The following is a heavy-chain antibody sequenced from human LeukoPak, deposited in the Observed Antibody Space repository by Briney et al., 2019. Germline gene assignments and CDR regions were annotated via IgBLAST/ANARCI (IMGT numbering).Heavy chain of an antibody. CDR1: GFTFSSCG. CDR2: IRYDGSNK. Sequence: PGGPLRLSCAASGFTFSSCGMHWVRQAPGKGVEGGAFIRYDGSNKYYADSVKGRFTISRDNSKNTLYLQMNSLRAEDTAVYYCAEDFRFWSGSLDYMDVWGKGTTVTVSS. J-gene: IGHJ6*03. V-gene: IGHV3-30*02. D-gene: IGHD3-3*01. CDR3: AEDFRFWSGSLDYMDV.